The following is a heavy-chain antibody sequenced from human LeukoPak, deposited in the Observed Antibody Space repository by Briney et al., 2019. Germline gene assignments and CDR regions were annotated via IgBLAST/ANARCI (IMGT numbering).Heavy chain of an antibody. J-gene: IGHJ4*02. CDR1: GFTFSNYN. CDR3: ARDRGDDYFDY. CDR2: ISNSGLTI. V-gene: IGHV3-48*02. D-gene: IGHD2-21*02. Sequence: GGSLRLSCAGSGFTFSNYNMNWVRQAPGKGLEWISYISNSGLTIYYADSVKGRFTISRDSAANPLFLQMSSLKNEDTAVYLCARDRGDDYFDYWGQGTLVTVSP.